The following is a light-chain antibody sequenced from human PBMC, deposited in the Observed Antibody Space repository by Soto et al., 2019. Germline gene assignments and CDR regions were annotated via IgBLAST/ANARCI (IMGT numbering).Light chain of an antibody. J-gene: IGLJ2*01. CDR3: QSYYSSLSGLV. V-gene: IGLV1-40*01. Sequence: QAVVTQPPSVSGAPGQRVTISCTGSSSNIGAGYDVHWYQQLPGTAPKLLIYGNSNRPSGVPDRFSGSKSGTSASLAITGVQAEDEADYFRQSYYSSLSGLVFGGGTKLTVL. CDR2: GNS. CDR1: SSNIGAGYD.